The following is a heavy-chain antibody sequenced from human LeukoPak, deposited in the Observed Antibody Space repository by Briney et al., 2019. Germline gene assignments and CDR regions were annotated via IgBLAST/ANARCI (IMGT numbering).Heavy chain of an antibody. D-gene: IGHD4-17*01. V-gene: IGHV4-34*01. CDR2: INHSGST. CDR1: GGSFSGYY. Sequence: SETLSLTCAVYGGSFSGYYWSWIRQPPGKGLEWIGEINHSGSTNYNPSLKSRVTISVDTSKNQFSLKLSSVTAADTAVYYCARDIGQGLRIYYYYGMDVWGQGTTVTVSS. J-gene: IGHJ6*02. CDR3: ARDIGQGLRIYYYYGMDV.